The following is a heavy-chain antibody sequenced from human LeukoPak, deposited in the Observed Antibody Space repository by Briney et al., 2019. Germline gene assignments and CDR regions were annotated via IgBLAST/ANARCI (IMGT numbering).Heavy chain of an antibody. CDR2: ISGSGGST. D-gene: IGHD3-10*01. Sequence: QPGGSLRLSCAASGFTFSSYAMSWVRQAPGKGLEWVSAISGSGGSTYYADSVKGRFTISRDNSKNTLYLQMNSLRAEDAAVYYCAKGSRRYGSGFDYWGQGTLVTVSS. V-gene: IGHV3-23*01. CDR1: GFTFSSYA. J-gene: IGHJ4*02. CDR3: AKGSRRYGSGFDY.